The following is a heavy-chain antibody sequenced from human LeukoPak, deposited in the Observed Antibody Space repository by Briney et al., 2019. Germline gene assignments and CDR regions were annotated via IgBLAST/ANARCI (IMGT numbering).Heavy chain of an antibody. CDR1: GFTVRSTY. CDR3: ARDWFDSGWYLDH. V-gene: IGHV3-30*03. J-gene: IGHJ4*02. CDR2: LSFDGNHQ. D-gene: IGHD6-19*01. Sequence: GGSLRLSCAASGFTVRSTYMSWVRQAPGRGLEWVALLSFDGNHQFYADSVKGRFTLSRDNFKNMVFLEMTSLRVEDTAVYYCARDWFDSGWYLDHWGQGALVTVSS.